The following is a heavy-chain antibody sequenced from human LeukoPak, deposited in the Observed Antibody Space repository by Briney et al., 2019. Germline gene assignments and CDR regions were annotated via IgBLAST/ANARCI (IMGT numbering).Heavy chain of an antibody. CDR2: IYYSVNT. Sequence: SQTLSLTCAVSGGSISSGGYSWSWIRQPPGKELEWIGYIYYSVNTYYSPSLKSRVTISVDTSKNQFSLKLSSVTAADTAVYYCARDGGVAPHNWFDPWGQGTLVTVSS. CDR1: GGSISSGGYS. CDR3: ARDGGVAPHNWFDP. V-gene: IGHV4-30-4*07. J-gene: IGHJ5*02. D-gene: IGHD2-8*02.